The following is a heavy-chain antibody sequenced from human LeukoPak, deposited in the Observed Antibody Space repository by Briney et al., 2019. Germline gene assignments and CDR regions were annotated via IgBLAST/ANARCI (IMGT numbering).Heavy chain of an antibody. D-gene: IGHD6-19*01. J-gene: IGHJ4*02. CDR2: IWYDGSEE. CDR3: AKDLSSGWSFDS. Sequence: GGSLRLSCAASGFIFRNHGMQWVRQAPGKGLEWVTFIWYDGSEEYYADSVRGRVTISRDNSKNTVNLQMNSLRTDDTALYYCAKDLSSGWSFDSWGQGTLVTVSS. CDR1: GFIFRNHG. V-gene: IGHV3-30*02.